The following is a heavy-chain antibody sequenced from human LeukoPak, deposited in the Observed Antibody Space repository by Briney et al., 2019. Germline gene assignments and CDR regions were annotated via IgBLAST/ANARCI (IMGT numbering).Heavy chain of an antibody. CDR2: IYYSGST. J-gene: IGHJ4*02. CDR1: GGSISSYY. Sequence: SETLSLTCTVSGGSISSYYWSWIRQPPGKGLEWIGYIYYSGSTYYNPSLKSRVTISVDTSKNQFSLKLSSVTAADTAVYYCARDSGSYYPFDYWGQGTLVTVSS. V-gene: IGHV4-59*12. CDR3: ARDSGSYYPFDY. D-gene: IGHD1-26*01.